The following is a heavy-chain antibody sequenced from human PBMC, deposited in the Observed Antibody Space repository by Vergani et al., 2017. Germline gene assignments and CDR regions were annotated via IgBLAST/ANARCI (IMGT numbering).Heavy chain of an antibody. CDR3: ARVNTETNGHLYYYYYMDV. CDR2: IDHTGRP. CDR1: GGSFTSYH. D-gene: IGHD4-11*01. V-gene: IGHV4-34*01. Sequence: QVQLQQWGGGLLKPSETLSLTCVVNGGSFTSYHWTWIRQSPGEGLEWVGDIDHTGRPDYNPSLKSLLTMSVDKSRNQFPLTLNSVPATDTAIYFCARVNTETNGHLYYYYYMDVWGQGTAVTVS. J-gene: IGHJ6*03.